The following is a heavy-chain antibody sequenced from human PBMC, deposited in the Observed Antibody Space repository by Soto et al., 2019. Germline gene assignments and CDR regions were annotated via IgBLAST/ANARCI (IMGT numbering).Heavy chain of an antibody. Sequence: GSLRLSCAASGFTFSSYAMSWVRQAPGKGLEWVSAISGSGGSTYYADSVKGRFTISRDNSKNTLYLQMNSLRAEDTAVYYCAKDGGLLWFGELTPHYYYYGMDVWGQGTTVTVSS. V-gene: IGHV3-23*01. CDR1: GFTFSSYA. CDR3: AKDGGLLWFGELTPHYYYYGMDV. J-gene: IGHJ6*02. CDR2: ISGSGGST. D-gene: IGHD3-10*01.